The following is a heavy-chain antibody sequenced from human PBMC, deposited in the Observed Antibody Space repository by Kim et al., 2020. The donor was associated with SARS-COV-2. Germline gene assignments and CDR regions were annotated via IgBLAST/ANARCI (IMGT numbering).Heavy chain of an antibody. J-gene: IGHJ4*02. V-gene: IGHV3-23*01. Sequence: GGSLRLSCAXSGFTFSSYAMSWVRQAPGKGLEWVSVISGSGGSTYYADSVKGRFTISRDNSKNTLYLQMNSLRAEDTAVYYCAKEGDDYVWGSYCYTPSPFDYWGQGTLVTVSS. D-gene: IGHD3-16*02. CDR3: AKEGDDYVWGSYCYTPSPFDY. CDR1: GFTFSSYA. CDR2: ISGSGGST.